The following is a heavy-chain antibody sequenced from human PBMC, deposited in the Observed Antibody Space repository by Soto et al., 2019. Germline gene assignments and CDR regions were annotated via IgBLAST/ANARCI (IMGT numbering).Heavy chain of an antibody. Sequence: ETLSLTCTVSGGSISSYYWSWIRQPPGKGLEWIGYIYYSGGTNYNPSLKSRVTISVDTSKNQYSLKMTSVTAADTAVYYCASFDSSGYDGGFDHWGQGVLVTVSS. J-gene: IGHJ4*02. CDR3: ASFDSSGYDGGFDH. D-gene: IGHD6-19*01. V-gene: IGHV4-59*08. CDR1: GGSISSYY. CDR2: IYYSGGT.